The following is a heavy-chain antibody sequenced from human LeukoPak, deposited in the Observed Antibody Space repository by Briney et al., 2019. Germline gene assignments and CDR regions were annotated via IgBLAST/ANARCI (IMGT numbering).Heavy chain of an antibody. Sequence: PGGSLRLSCAASGFTFDDYAMHWVRQAPGKGLEWVSGISWNSGSIGYADSVKGRFTISRDNAKNSLYLQMNSLRAEDTALYYCAKGRGTLTHYDYWGQGTLVTVSS. CDR3: AKGRGTLTHYDY. V-gene: IGHV3-9*01. CDR2: ISWNSGSI. D-gene: IGHD3-10*01. CDR1: GFTFDDYA. J-gene: IGHJ4*02.